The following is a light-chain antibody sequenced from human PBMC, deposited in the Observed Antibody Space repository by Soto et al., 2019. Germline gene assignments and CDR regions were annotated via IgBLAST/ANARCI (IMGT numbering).Light chain of an antibody. J-gene: IGKJ4*01. V-gene: IGKV3-11*01. Sequence: EIVMTQSPATLSVSPGERATLSCRASQSVSSDLAWYHQKPGQAPRLLIYQTSIRAAGIPARFSASGSGTDFTLTISDVQPEDFALYYCHQRQSWPRTFGGGTKVDIK. CDR2: QTS. CDR3: HQRQSWPRT. CDR1: QSVSSD.